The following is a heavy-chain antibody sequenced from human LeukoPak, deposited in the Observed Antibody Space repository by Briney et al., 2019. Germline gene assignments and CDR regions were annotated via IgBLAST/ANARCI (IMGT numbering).Heavy chain of an antibody. CDR3: ARARKKINDWGYYYGMDV. CDR1: GYTFTGYY. CDR2: INPNSGGT. Sequence: GASVKVSCKASGYTFTGYYMHWVRQAPGHGLEWMGWINPNSGGTNYAQKFQGWVTMTRDTSISTAYMELSRLRSDDTAVYYCARARKKINDWGYYYGMDVWGQGTTVTVSS. D-gene: IGHD7-27*01. V-gene: IGHV1-2*04. J-gene: IGHJ6*02.